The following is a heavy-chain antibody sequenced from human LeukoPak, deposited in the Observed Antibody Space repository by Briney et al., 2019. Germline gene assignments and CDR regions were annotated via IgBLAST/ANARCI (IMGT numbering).Heavy chain of an antibody. CDR1: GFTFSSYT. CDR2: ISSSSSTI. J-gene: IGHJ4*02. Sequence: PGGSLRLSCAASGFTFSSYTMNWVRQAPGKGLEWISYISSSSSTIYYADSVKGRFTISRDNAKNSLYLQMNSLRAEDTAVYHCARDHSPSYDFWSGQEDYSDYWGQGTLVTVSS. D-gene: IGHD3-3*01. CDR3: ARDHSPSYDFWSGQEDYSDY. V-gene: IGHV3-48*01.